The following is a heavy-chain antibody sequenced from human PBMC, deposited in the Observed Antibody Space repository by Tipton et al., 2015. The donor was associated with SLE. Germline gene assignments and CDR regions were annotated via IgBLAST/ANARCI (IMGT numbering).Heavy chain of an antibody. Sequence: TLSLTCTVSGGSISSGGYSWSWIRQPPGKGLEWIGYIYHSGSTYYNPSLKSRVTISVDTSKNQFSLKLSSVTAADTAVYYCARVPDTMVRGRHAFDIWGQGTMVTVSS. CDR2: IYHSGST. CDR3: ARVPDTMVRGRHAFDI. CDR1: GGSISSGGYS. D-gene: IGHD3-10*01. J-gene: IGHJ3*02. V-gene: IGHV4-30-2*05.